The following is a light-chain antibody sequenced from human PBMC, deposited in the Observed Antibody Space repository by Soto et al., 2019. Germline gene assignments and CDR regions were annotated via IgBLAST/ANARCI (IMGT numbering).Light chain of an antibody. Sequence: QSALTQPRSVSGSPGQSVTISCTGTSSDVGNYNYVSWYQQHPGKAPKVMIYDVSKRPSGVPDRFSGSRSGNTASLTISGLQAEDEADYYCCSYAGSYTLVFGGGTKVNVL. CDR1: SSDVGNYNY. CDR3: CSYAGSYTLV. J-gene: IGLJ3*02. V-gene: IGLV2-11*01. CDR2: DVS.